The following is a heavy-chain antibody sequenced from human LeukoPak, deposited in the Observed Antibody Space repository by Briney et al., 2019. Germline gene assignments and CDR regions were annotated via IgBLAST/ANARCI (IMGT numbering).Heavy chain of an antibody. V-gene: IGHV4-61*08. Sequence: SETLSLTCTVSGGSISSGGYYWSWIRQPPGKGLEWIGDVYFSGSTNYNPSLKSRVTISVDTSKSQFSLQLSSVTAADTAVYYCARVSTVVTPYYYYNNYMDVWGKGTSVTVSS. CDR3: ARVSTVVTPYYYYNNYMDV. CDR2: VYFSGST. CDR1: GGSISSGGYY. J-gene: IGHJ6*03. D-gene: IGHD4-23*01.